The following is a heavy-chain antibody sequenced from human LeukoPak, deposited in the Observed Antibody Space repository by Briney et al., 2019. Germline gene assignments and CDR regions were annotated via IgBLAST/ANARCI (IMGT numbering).Heavy chain of an antibody. CDR3: AKQVGIDY. CDR2: VNSDGSST. V-gene: IGHV3-74*01. CDR1: GFTFSNYW. J-gene: IGHJ4*02. Sequence: GGSLRLSCAASGFTFSNYWMHWVRQAPGKGLVWVSRVNSDGSSTSYADPVKGRFTISRDNAKSSLYLQMNSLRAEDTAVYYCAKQVGIDYWGQGTLVTVSS. D-gene: IGHD1-26*01.